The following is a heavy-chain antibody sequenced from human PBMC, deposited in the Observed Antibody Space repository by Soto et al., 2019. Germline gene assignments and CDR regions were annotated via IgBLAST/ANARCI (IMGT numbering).Heavy chain of an antibody. J-gene: IGHJ6*02. CDR3: ARIAAADYYGMDV. D-gene: IGHD6-13*01. Sequence: QVQLVQSGAEVKKPGSSLKVSCKASGGTFSSYTISWVRQAPGQGLEWMGRIIPILGIANYAQKFQGRVTITADKSTSTAYMELSSLRSEDTAVYYCARIAAADYYGMDVWGQGTTVTVSS. CDR2: IIPILGIA. CDR1: GGTFSSYT. V-gene: IGHV1-69*02.